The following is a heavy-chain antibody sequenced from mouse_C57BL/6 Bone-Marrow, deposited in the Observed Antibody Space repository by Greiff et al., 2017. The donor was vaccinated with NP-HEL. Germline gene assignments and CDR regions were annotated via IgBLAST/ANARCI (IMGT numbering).Heavy chain of an antibody. J-gene: IGHJ3*01. Sequence: EVQLQQSGPELVKPGASVKISCKASGYTFTDYYMNWVKQSHGKSLEWIGDINPNNGGTSYNQKFKGKATLTVDKSSSTAYMELRSLTSEDSVDYYVARGGVITTVVDRFADWGQGTLVTVSA. CDR1: GYTFTDYY. CDR3: ARGGVITTVVDRFAD. D-gene: IGHD1-1*01. CDR2: INPNNGGT. V-gene: IGHV1-26*01.